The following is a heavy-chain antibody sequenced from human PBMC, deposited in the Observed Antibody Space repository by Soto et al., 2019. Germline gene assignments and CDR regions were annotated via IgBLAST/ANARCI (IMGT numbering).Heavy chain of an antibody. J-gene: IGHJ4*02. CDR1: GFTVSSKY. CDR3: AKGPLGYCSGGSCYNPFDY. D-gene: IGHD2-15*01. CDR2: LWSAGLT. Sequence: PGGSLRLSCAASGFTVSSKYMTWVRQAPGKGLEWVSILWSAGLTYYADSVKGRFTISRDNSKNTLYLQMNSLRAEDSAVYYCAKGPLGYCSGGSCYNPFDYWGQGTLVTVSS. V-gene: IGHV3-53*01.